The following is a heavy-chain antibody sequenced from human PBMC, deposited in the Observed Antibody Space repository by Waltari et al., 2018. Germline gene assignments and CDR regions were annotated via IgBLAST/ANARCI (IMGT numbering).Heavy chain of an antibody. CDR1: GNSITSTNW. Sequence: QVQLQESGPGLVRPSETLSLTCAVSGNSITSTNWWTWVRQPPGKGLEWIGEVYHIGGTNYYPSLNGRVIISLDKSKNQFSLVLTSVAAADTAVYFCARYPRGGGLRLDYCGQGTLATVSS. CDR3: ARYPRGGGLRLDY. J-gene: IGHJ4*02. D-gene: IGHD2-15*01. CDR2: VYHIGGT. V-gene: IGHV4-4*02.